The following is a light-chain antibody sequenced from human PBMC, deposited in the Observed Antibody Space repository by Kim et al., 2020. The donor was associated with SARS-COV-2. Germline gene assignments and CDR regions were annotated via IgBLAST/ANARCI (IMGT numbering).Light chain of an antibody. CDR1: QSVGSF. V-gene: IGKV3-11*01. CDR2: HAS. J-gene: IGKJ3*01. CDR3: QQLSNALT. Sequence: SSAPGQTATLPFSASQSVGSFLAWYQQKPGHAPRLLFSHASNRTTGVPARFSGSGSGTGFTLTNSSLEPEDFAGYYSQQLSNALTFGAGTKVDIK.